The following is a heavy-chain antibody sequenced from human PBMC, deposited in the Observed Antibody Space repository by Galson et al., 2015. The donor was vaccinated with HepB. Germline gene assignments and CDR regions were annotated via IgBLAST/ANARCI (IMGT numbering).Heavy chain of an antibody. V-gene: IGHV3-30*03. CDR3: ASGGHYGSGSYGGSLFDY. J-gene: IGHJ4*02. Sequence: SLRLSCAASEFTFSNYAMSWVRQAPGKGLEWVAVISYDGSNKYYADSVKGRFTISRDNSKNTLYLQMNSLRAEDTAVYYCASGGHYGSGSYGGSLFDYWGQGTLVTVSS. CDR1: EFTFSNYA. CDR2: ISYDGSNK. D-gene: IGHD3-10*01.